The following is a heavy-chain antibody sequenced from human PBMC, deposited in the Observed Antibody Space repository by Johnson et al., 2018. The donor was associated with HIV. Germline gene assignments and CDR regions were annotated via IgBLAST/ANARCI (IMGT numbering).Heavy chain of an antibody. J-gene: IGHJ3*02. CDR1: GFTFSSYG. D-gene: IGHD6-19*01. V-gene: IGHV3-30*02. CDR3: AKGGSAVAVAFDI. CDR2: IRYDGSNK. Sequence: QVQLVESGGGVVQPGGSLRLPCAASGFTFSSYGTPWVRQAPGKGLPWVAFIRYDGSNKYYADSVKGRFAISRDDSKNTLYLQMNSLRAEDTAVYYCAKGGSAVAVAFDIWGQGTMVTVSS.